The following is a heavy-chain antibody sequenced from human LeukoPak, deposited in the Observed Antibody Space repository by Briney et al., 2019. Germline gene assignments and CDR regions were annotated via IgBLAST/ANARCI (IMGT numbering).Heavy chain of an antibody. J-gene: IGHJ4*02. D-gene: IGHD6-19*01. Sequence: SQTLSLTCTVSGYSISSGYYWGWIRQPPGKGLEWIGSIYHSGSTYYNPSLKSRVTISVDTSKNQFSLKLSSVTAADTAVYYCARGPDERWLVLPYLDYWGQGTLVTVSS. CDR1: GYSISSGYY. CDR2: IYHSGST. V-gene: IGHV4-38-2*02. CDR3: ARGPDERWLVLPYLDY.